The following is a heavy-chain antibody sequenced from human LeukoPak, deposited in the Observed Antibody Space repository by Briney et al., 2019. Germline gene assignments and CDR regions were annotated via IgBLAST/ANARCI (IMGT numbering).Heavy chain of an antibody. J-gene: IGHJ4*02. CDR3: ARRDTLDY. V-gene: IGHV1-8*03. Sequence: SVKVSCKASGYTFTGYYMHWVRQAPGQGLEWMGWMNPNSGNTGYAQKFQGRVTITRNTSISTAYMELSSLRSEDTAVYYCARRDTLDYWGQGTLVTVSS. CDR1: GYTFTGYY. CDR2: MNPNSGNT.